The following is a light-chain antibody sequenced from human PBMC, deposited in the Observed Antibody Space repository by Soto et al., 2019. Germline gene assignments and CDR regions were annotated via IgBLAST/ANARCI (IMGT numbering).Light chain of an antibody. CDR2: DDS. CDR3: QSYDNGLSAPYV. V-gene: IGLV1-40*01. CDR1: SSNIGSGKV. Sequence: QSVLTQPPSVSGAPGQWVTISCTGSSSNIGSGKVVHWYQQLPGTAPKLLIYDDSNRPSGVPDRFSGSKSGTSASLTITGLQTEDEADYYCQSYDNGLSAPYVFGTGTKVTVL. J-gene: IGLJ1*01.